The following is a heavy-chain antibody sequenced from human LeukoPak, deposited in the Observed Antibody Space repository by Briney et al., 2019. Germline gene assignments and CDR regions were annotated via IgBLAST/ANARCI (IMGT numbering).Heavy chain of an antibody. Sequence: GGSLRLSCAASGFTVSSNYMSWVRQAPGKGLEWVSVIYSGGSTYYADSVKGRFTISRDNSKNTLYLQMNSLRAEDTAVYYCARETVAAAGSVYDYWGQGILVTVSS. CDR3: ARETVAAAGSVYDY. D-gene: IGHD6-13*01. V-gene: IGHV3-66*01. CDR1: GFTVSSNY. J-gene: IGHJ4*02. CDR2: IYSGGST.